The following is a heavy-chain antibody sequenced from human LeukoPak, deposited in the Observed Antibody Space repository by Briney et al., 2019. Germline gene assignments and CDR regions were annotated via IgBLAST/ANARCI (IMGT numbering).Heavy chain of an antibody. J-gene: IGHJ6*03. V-gene: IGHV3-30-3*01. CDR2: ISYDGSNK. D-gene: IGHD6-6*01. Sequence: GGSLRLSCAASGFTFSSYAMHWVRQAPGKGLEWVAVISYDGSNKYYADSVKGRFTISRDNSKNTLYLQMNSLRAEDTAVYYCAKDRAARTGYYYSHSMDVWGKGTTVTVSS. CDR1: GFTFSSYA. CDR3: AKDRAARTGYYYSHSMDV.